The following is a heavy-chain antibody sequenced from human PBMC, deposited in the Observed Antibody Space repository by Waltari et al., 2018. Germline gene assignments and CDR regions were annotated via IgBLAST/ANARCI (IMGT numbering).Heavy chain of an antibody. D-gene: IGHD5-12*01. CDR1: GGSISSGGYS. J-gene: IGHJ3*02. CDR2: IYHSGST. V-gene: IGHV4-30-2*01. Sequence: QLQLQESGSGLVKPSQTLSLTCAVSGGSISSGGYSWSWIRQPPGKGLEWIGYIYHSGSTYYHPSLKGRVTISVDRSKNQFSLKLSSVTAADTAVYYCARVGIREVATTGAFDIWGQGTMVTVSS. CDR3: ARVGIREVATTGAFDI.